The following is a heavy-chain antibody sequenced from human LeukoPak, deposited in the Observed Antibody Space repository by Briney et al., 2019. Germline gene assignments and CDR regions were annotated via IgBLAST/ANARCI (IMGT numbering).Heavy chain of an antibody. V-gene: IGHV4-39*07. CDR1: GGSISSSSYY. D-gene: IGHD5-18*01. Sequence: SETLSLTCTVSGGSISSSSYYWGWIRQPPGKGLEWIGSIYYSGSTYYNPSLKSRVTISVDTSKNQFSLKLSSVTAADTAVYYCARAPRDTAMVASWFDPWGQGTLVTVSS. J-gene: IGHJ5*02. CDR2: IYYSGST. CDR3: ARAPRDTAMVASWFDP.